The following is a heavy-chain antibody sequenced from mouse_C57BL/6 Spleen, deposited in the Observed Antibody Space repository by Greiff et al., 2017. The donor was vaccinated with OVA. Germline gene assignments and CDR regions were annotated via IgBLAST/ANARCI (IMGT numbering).Heavy chain of an antibody. V-gene: IGHV1-82*01. D-gene: IGHD2-4*01. CDR3: FYYDYRNYAMDY. J-gene: IGHJ4*01. CDR2: IYPGDGDT. Sequence: QVQLQQSGPELVKPGASVKISCKASGYAFSSSWMNWVKQRPGKGLEWIGRIYPGDGDTNYNGKFKGKATLTADKSSSTAYMQLSSLTSEYSAVYFCFYYDYRNYAMDYWGQGTSVTVSS. CDR1: GYAFSSSW.